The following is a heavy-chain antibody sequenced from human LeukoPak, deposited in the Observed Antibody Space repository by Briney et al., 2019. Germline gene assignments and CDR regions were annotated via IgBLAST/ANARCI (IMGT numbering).Heavy chain of an antibody. CDR2: LYMNENT. CDR1: GTIVSTNY. V-gene: IGHV3-53*01. D-gene: IGHD3/OR15-3a*01. Sequence: GGSLRLSCVSSGTIVSTNYMQWVRQAPGKGLECVSILYMNENTYCADSVKGRFTISRDSSRNTLFLQMSSLRAEDTAVYYCVREDLGIEYWGQGTLVTVSP. J-gene: IGHJ4*02. CDR3: VREDLGIEY.